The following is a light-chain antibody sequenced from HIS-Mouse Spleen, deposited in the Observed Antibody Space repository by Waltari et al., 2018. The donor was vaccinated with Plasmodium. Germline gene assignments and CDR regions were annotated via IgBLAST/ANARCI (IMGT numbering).Light chain of an antibody. J-gene: IGLJ3*02. Sequence: SYELTQPPSVSVSPGQTARLTCSGDALPKQYAYWYQQEPGQAPVLVLYKDSERPSGIPERFSGSSSGTTVTLTISGVQAEDEADYYCQSADSSGTPNWVFGGGTKLTVL. V-gene: IGLV3-25*03. CDR2: KDS. CDR3: QSADSSGTPNWV. CDR1: ALPKQY.